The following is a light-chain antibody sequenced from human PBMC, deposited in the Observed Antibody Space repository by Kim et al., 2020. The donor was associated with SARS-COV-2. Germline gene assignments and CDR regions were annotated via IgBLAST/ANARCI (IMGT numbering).Light chain of an antibody. J-gene: IGKJ4*01. CDR2: DAS. Sequence: ASVGDRVTIACQASKDIGKHLNWFQQTPGKAPKLLIYDASDLETGAPSRFSGGGSGAYFTFTISSLQPDDVATYFCQQYRYLPLTFGGGTKVDIK. CDR3: QQYRYLPLT. CDR1: KDIGKH. V-gene: IGKV1-33*01.